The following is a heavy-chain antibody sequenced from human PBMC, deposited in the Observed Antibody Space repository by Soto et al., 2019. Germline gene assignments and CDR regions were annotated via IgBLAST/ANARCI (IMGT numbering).Heavy chain of an antibody. CDR1: GYTFASYG. Sequence: ASVKVSCKASGYTFASYGISWVRQAPGKGLEWMGWISAYNGNTNYAQKLQGRVTMTTDTSTSTAYMELRSLRSDDAAVYYCAKNPGYCSSTSCYEFDYWGQGTLVTVSS. CDR3: AKNPGYCSSTSCYEFDY. CDR2: ISAYNGNT. V-gene: IGHV1-18*01. J-gene: IGHJ4*02. D-gene: IGHD2-2*01.